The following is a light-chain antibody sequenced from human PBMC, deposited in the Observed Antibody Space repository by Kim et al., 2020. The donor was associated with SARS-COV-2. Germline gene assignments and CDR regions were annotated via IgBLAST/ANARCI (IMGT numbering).Light chain of an antibody. CDR2: VRN. CDR3: QSRDSDGNIL. V-gene: IGLV3-19*01. J-gene: IGLJ2*01. Sequence: SSELTQDPAVSVALGQTVRITCQGDSLRSYYATWYQQRPRQAPVLVIYVRNNRPSGIPDRFSGSSSGNTASLTISGAQAEDEADFYCQSRDSDGNILFGGGTQLTVL. CDR1: SLRSYY.